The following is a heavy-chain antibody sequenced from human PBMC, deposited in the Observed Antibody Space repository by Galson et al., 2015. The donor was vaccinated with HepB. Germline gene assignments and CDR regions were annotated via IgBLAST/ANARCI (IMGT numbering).Heavy chain of an antibody. CDR3: ARDRKAMIVVDY. J-gene: IGHJ4*02. D-gene: IGHD3-22*01. V-gene: IGHV1-18*01. Sequence: SVKVSCKASGYTFTSYGISWVRQAPGQGLEWMGWISAYNGNTNYAQKLQGRVTMTTDTSTSTAYMELRSLRSDDTAVYYRARDRKAMIVVDYWGQGTLVTVSS. CDR1: GYTFTSYG. CDR2: ISAYNGNT.